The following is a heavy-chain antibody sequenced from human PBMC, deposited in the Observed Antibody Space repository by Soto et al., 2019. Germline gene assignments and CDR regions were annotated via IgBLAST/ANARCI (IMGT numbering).Heavy chain of an antibody. CDR1: GGSFSDYY. J-gene: IGHJ5*02. CDR2: INNSGST. CDR3: ARGRRQQLVRSQYNWFDP. Sequence: QVQLQQWGAGLLKPSETLSLTCAVYGGSFSDYYWSWIRQPPGKGLEWIGEINNSGSTNYNPSFKSRVTISVDTSKNQFPLKLSSVTAADTAVCYCARGRRQQLVRSQYNWFDPWGQGTLVTVSS. V-gene: IGHV4-34*01. D-gene: IGHD6-13*01.